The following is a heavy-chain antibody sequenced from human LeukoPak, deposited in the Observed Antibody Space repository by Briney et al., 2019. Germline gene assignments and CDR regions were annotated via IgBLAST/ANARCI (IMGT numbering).Heavy chain of an antibody. J-gene: IGHJ5*01. CDR1: GGTFSTYA. D-gene: IGHD3-22*01. Sequence: SVKVSCKASGGTFSTYAISWVRQAPGQGLEWMGGIIPILGTANYAQEFKGRVTITADEFTGTAYMELSSLRSEDTAAFYCASNTNYYENTGHYVLDSWGQGTLVTVSS. V-gene: IGHV1-69*13. CDR3: ASNTNYYENTGHYVLDS. CDR2: IIPILGTA.